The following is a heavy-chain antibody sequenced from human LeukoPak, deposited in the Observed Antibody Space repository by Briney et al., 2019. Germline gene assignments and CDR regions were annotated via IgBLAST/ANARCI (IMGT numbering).Heavy chain of an antibody. D-gene: IGHD6-13*01. Sequence: GGSLRLSCATSGFTFDDYAMHWVRQDPGKGLEWVSGISWNNDNIGYADSAKGRFTISRDDAKNSLYLEMNSLRAEDTAFYYCAKGKGGKSSTSWYAGYFHHWGQGTLVTVSS. CDR3: AKGKGGKSSTSWYAGYFHH. V-gene: IGHV3-9*01. J-gene: IGHJ1*01. CDR2: ISWNNDNI. CDR1: GFTFDDYA.